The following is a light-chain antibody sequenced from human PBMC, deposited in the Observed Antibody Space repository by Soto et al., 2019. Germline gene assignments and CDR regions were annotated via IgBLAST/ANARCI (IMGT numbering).Light chain of an antibody. V-gene: IGKV1-6*01. CDR2: AAS. CDR3: LQDHSYPRT. CDR1: QDIRKD. Sequence: AIQMTQSPSSLSASVGDRVTITCRASQDIRKDLSWYQQKPGKAPKFLIYAASILQTGVPSRSSGSGSGTDFTLSIISLQAEDSATYFCLQDHSYPRTFGQGTKVEIK. J-gene: IGKJ1*01.